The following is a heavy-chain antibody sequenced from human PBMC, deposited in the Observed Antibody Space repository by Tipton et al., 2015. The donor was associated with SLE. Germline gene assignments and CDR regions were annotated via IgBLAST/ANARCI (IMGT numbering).Heavy chain of an antibody. CDR3: ARVTGIGLGTWYFDL. V-gene: IGHV4-30-4*01. CDR2: IYYSGST. D-gene: IGHD3-16*01. CDR1: GGSLSSGDYH. J-gene: IGHJ2*01. Sequence: TLSLTCTVSGGSLSSGDYHWSWIRQPPGKGLEWIGYIYYSGSTYYNPSLKSRVTISVDTSKTQFSLNLSSVTAADTAVYYCARVTGIGLGTWYFDLWGRGTLVTVSS.